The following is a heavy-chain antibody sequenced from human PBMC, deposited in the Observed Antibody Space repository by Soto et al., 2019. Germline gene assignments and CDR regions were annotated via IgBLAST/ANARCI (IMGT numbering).Heavy chain of an antibody. CDR1: GYTFNDYY. J-gene: IGHJ4*02. V-gene: IGHV1-2*02. D-gene: IGHD2-2*01. CDR2: INPSSGGT. Sequence: QVRLVQSGAEVKKPGASVKVSCKASGYTFNDYYIHWVRQAPRQGLEWMGWINPSSGGTTYAQKFQGRVTLTRDRSIGTAYMELSRLNSDDTAVFYYARGHRDAFNVFDYWGQGTLVTVSS. CDR3: ARGHRDAFNVFDY.